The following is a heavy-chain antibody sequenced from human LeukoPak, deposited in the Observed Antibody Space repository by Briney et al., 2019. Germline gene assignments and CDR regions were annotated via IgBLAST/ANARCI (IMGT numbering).Heavy chain of an antibody. V-gene: IGHV3-53*01. CDR2: LYTDHST. J-gene: IGHJ4*02. D-gene: IGHD1-1*01. Sequence: PGGSLRLSCVASGFSVSSIYMSWVRRAPGKGLEWVSLLYTDHSTYYANFVEGRFTISRDDSKNTIYLQMNSLRAEDTAVYYCARGGVHYWNPRYWGQGTLVTVSS. CDR1: GFSVSSIY. CDR3: ARGGVHYWNPRY.